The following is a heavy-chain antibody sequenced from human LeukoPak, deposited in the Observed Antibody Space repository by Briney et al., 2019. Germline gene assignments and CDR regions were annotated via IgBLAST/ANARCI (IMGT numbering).Heavy chain of an antibody. D-gene: IGHD6-19*01. Sequence: PGGSLRLSCAASGFTFSSYSMNWVRQAPGKGLEWVSSISSSSSYIYYADSVKGRFTISRDNAKNSLYLQMNSLRAEDTAVYYCARDRYSSGWTRHKLDYWGQGTLVTVSS. CDR2: ISSSSSYI. J-gene: IGHJ4*02. CDR1: GFTFSSYS. V-gene: IGHV3-21*01. CDR3: ARDRYSSGWTRHKLDY.